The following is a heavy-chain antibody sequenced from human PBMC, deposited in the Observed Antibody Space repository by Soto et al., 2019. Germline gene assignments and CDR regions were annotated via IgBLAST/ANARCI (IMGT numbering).Heavy chain of an antibody. V-gene: IGHV3-66*01. CDR3: ARCDGSATYCFFFAY. CDR1: GFTVSNSY. J-gene: IGHJ4*02. CDR2: IYSGGST. Sequence: EEQVVESGGGLVQSGGSLTLSCAASGFTVSNSYMSWVRQAPGKGLEWVSAIYSGGSTYYADSVKGRFTISRDNSRNTLYLQMNSLRAEDTAVYFCARCDGSATYCFFFAYWGQGTPVTVSS. D-gene: IGHD3-10*01.